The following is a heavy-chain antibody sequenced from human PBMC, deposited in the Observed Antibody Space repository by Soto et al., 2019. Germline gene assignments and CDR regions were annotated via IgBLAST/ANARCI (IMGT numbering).Heavy chain of an antibody. D-gene: IGHD3-10*01. V-gene: IGHV3-23*01. Sequence: EVQLLDSGGGLVQPGGSLRLSCAASGFTFINFAMSWVRQSPGKGLEWVSAISGSGGTTWYVDSVRGRFTTSRDNSNNTLYLQMNSLRAEDTAVYYCAKFGASGSYFQFDYWGQGIVVTVSS. CDR1: GFTFINFA. CDR3: AKFGASGSYFQFDY. CDR2: ISGSGGTT. J-gene: IGHJ4*02.